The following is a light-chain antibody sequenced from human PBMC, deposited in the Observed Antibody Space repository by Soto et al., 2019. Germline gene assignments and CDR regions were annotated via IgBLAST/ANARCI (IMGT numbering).Light chain of an antibody. V-gene: IGKV3-11*01. CDR2: DAS. CDR3: QQYGVSPLT. Sequence: EIVLTQSPATLSLSPGERATLSCRASQSVSSYLAWYQQKPGQAPRLLIYDASNRATGIPARFSGSGSGTDFALTISRLELEDSAVYYCQQYGVSPLTFGPGTKVDIK. CDR1: QSVSSY. J-gene: IGKJ3*01.